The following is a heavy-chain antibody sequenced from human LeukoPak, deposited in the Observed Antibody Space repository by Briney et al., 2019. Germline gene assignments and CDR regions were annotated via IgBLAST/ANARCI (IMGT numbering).Heavy chain of an antibody. Sequence: SETLSLTCAVYGGSFSGYYWSWIRRPPGKGLEWIGEINHSGSTNYNPSLKSRVTISVDTSKNQFSLKLSSVTAADTAVYYCASGGYCSSTSCYNNWFDPWGQGTLVTVSS. J-gene: IGHJ5*02. CDR3: ASGGYCSSTSCYNNWFDP. CDR2: INHSGST. D-gene: IGHD2-2*02. V-gene: IGHV4-34*01. CDR1: GGSFSGYY.